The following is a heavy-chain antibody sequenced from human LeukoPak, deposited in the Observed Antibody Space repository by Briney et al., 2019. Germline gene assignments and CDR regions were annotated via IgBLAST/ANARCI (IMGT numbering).Heavy chain of an antibody. CDR2: IYYSGST. CDR1: NGSISSGGYY. CDR3: ARDGAYSLYGMDV. V-gene: IGHV4-61*08. J-gene: IGHJ6*02. Sequence: SQTLSLTCTVSNGSISSGGYYWGWIRQHPGKGLEWIGYIYYSGSTNYNPSLKSRVTISVDTSKNQFSLKLSSVTAADTAVYYCARDGAYSLYGMDVWGQGTTVTVSS. D-gene: IGHD6-13*01.